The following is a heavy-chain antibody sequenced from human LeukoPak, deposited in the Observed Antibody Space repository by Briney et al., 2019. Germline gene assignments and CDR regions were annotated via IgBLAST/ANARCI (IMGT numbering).Heavy chain of an antibody. J-gene: IGHJ4*02. Sequence: ASVKVSCKAAGYTFTGYYMHWVRQAPGQGLEWMGWINPNSGGTNYAQKFQGRVTMTRDTSISTAYMELSRLRSDDTAVYYCARDEILWFRELLGYWGQGTLVTVSS. CDR3: ARDEILWFRELLGY. D-gene: IGHD3-10*01. CDR2: INPNSGGT. CDR1: GYTFTGYY. V-gene: IGHV1-2*02.